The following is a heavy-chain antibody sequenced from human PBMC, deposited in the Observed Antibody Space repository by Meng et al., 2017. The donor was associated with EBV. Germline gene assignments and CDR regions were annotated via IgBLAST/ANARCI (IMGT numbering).Heavy chain of an antibody. D-gene: IGHD2-2*01. J-gene: IGHJ4*02. CDR1: GAPVSGGTFH. CDR2: IYDGGTT. CDR3: AKSSSSTPGVVDS. V-gene: IGHV4-61*01. Sequence: QVQLQEPGPGLVKPSEPLSLTCTVSGAPVSGGTFHWSWIRQPPGKELQWIGYIYDGGTTIYNPSLKSRVTIFLDTSRNQFSLGLRSVTTADTAVYYCAKSSSSTPGVVDSWGQGTLVTVSS.